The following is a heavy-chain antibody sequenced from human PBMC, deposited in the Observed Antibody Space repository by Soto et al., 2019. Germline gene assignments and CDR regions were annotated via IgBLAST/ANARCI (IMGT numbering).Heavy chain of an antibody. Sequence: QVQLQQWGAGLLKPSETLSLTCAVYGGSFSGYYWSWIRQPPGKGLEWIGEINHSGSTNYNPSLKSRVTISVDTSKNQFSLKLSSVTAAYTAVYYCARRRYSSYSSSIGYWGQGTLVTVSS. D-gene: IGHD6-6*01. CDR1: GGSFSGYY. V-gene: IGHV4-34*01. CDR3: ARRRYSSYSSSIGY. CDR2: INHSGST. J-gene: IGHJ4*02.